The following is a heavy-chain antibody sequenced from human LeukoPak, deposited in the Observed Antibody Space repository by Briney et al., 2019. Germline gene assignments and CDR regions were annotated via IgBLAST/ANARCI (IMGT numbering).Heavy chain of an antibody. V-gene: IGHV3-7*01. D-gene: IGHD1-1*01. CDR3: ARENWSIDY. J-gene: IGHJ4*02. Sequence: GGSLRLSCAASGFTFTTYYMTWVLQAPGKGLEWVANINQDGSVKNYVDSVKGRFTFSRDNARNSVYLQMDSLTADDTAVYYCARENWSIDYWGQGTLVTVPS. CDR2: INQDGSVK. CDR1: GFTFTTYY.